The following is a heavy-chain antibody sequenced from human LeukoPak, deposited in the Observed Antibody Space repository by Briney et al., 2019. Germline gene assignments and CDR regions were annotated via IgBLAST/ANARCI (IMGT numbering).Heavy chain of an antibody. D-gene: IGHD6-13*01. Sequence: GGSLRLSCAASGFTFSSDGMSWVRQAPGKGLEWVSAISGSGGSTYYADSVKGRFTISRDNSKNTLYLQMNSLRAEDTAVYYCAKANIDSSSWYRCAFQIWRQGTMVTVSS. CDR2: ISGSGGST. CDR3: AKANIDSSSWYRCAFQI. J-gene: IGHJ3*02. CDR1: GFTFSSDG. V-gene: IGHV3-23*01.